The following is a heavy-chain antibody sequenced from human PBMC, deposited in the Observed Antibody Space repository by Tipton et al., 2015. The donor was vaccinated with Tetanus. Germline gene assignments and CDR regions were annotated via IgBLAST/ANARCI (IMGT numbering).Heavy chain of an antibody. CDR1: GFTFSIYA. V-gene: IGHV3-23*01. CDR2: IGGVDSFI. D-gene: IGHD3-22*01. CDR3: AKGTYYYDSSGYYFFDY. J-gene: IGHJ4*02. Sequence: SLRLSCAASGFTFSIYAMNWVRQAPGKGLECVSVIGGVDSFIGYADSVKGRFTISRDNSKNTLYLQMNSLRAEDTAVYYCAKGTYYYDSSGYYFFDYWGQGTLVTVSS.